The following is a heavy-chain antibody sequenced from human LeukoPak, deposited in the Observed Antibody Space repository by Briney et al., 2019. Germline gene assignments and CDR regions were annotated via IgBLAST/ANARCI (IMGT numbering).Heavy chain of an antibody. V-gene: IGHV4-4*07. CDR1: GGSNSSYY. CDR2: IYTSGST. D-gene: IGHD3-10*01. J-gene: IGHJ4*02. CDR3: ARGPNMVRGVIIDY. Sequence: SETLSLTCTVSGGSNSSYYWSWIRQPAGKGLEWIGRIYTSGSTNYNPSLKSRVTMSVDTSKNQFSLKLSSVTAADTAVYYCARGPNMVRGVIIDYWGQGTLVTVSS.